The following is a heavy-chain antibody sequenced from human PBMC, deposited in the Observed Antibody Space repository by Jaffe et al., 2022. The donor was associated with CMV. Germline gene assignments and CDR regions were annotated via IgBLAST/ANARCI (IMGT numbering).Heavy chain of an antibody. J-gene: IGHJ6*03. CDR1: GGSFSGYY. D-gene: IGHD2-2*01. CDR3: ARGRTVVVPAAQMRPYYYYMDV. CDR2: INHSGST. V-gene: IGHV4-34*01. Sequence: QVQLQQWGAGLLKPSETLSLTCAVYGGSFSGYYWSWIRQPPGKGLEWIGEINHSGSTNYNPSLKSRVTISVDTSKNQFSLKLSSVTAADTAVYYCARGRTVVVPAAQMRPYYYYMDVWGKGTTVTVSS.